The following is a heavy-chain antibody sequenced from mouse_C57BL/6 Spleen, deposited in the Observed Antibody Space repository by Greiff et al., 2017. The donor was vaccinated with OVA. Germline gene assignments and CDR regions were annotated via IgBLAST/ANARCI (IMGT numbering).Heavy chain of an antibody. CDR1: GYAFSSSW. D-gene: IGHD3-3*01. V-gene: IGHV1-82*01. CDR2: IYPGDGDT. CDR3: ARGDPPPDY. J-gene: IGHJ2*01. Sequence: QVQLQQSGPELVKPGASVKISCKASGYAFSSSWMNWVKQRPGKGLEWIGRIYPGDGDTNYNGKFKGKATLTADKSSSTAYMQLSSLTSEDSAVYFCARGDPPPDYWGQGTTLTVSS.